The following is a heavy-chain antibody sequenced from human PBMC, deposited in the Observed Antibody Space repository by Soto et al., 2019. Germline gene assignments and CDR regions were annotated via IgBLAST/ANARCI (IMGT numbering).Heavy chain of an antibody. J-gene: IGHJ3*01. V-gene: IGHV3-74*01. CDR1: GFTFSYYW. D-gene: IGHD1-26*01. Sequence: EEQLVESGGGLVRPGGSLRLSCAASGFTFSYYWMHWVRQAPGKGLVWVSRIHSDGSSTTYADFVKGRFIISRDNARNTVDLQMNSVRVEDTAVYYCARGDRGAFDLWGQGTVVTVSS. CDR3: ARGDRGAFDL. CDR2: IHSDGSST.